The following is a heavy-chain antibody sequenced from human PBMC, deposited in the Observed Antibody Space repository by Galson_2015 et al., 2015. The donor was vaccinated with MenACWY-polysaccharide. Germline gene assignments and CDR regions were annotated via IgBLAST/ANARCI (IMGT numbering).Heavy chain of an antibody. Sequence: SLRLSCAASGSRFSNSGMHWVRQAPGKGLEWVAVIQYDGSNHVYADSVKGRFTISRDNSQNTVVLEMNTLGVEVTAVYYCAREGSRIVFHAFDIWGQGTMVTVSS. J-gene: IGHJ3*02. V-gene: IGHV3-33*01. CDR1: GSRFSNSG. D-gene: IGHD2-2*01. CDR3: AREGSRIVFHAFDI. CDR2: IQYDGSNH.